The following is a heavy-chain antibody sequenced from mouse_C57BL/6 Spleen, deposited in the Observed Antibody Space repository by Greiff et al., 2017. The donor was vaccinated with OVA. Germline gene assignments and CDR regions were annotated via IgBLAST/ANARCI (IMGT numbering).Heavy chain of an antibody. CDR3: ARADYSNPWFAY. Sequence: EVKLMESGGGLVKPGGSLKLSCAASGFTFSSYAMSWVRQTPYTWLEWVATLSDGGSYTYYPDNVKGRFTISRDNAKNNLYLQMSHLKSEDTAMYYCARADYSNPWFAYWGQGTLVTVSA. V-gene: IGHV5-4*03. J-gene: IGHJ3*01. CDR2: LSDGGSYT. CDR1: GFTFSSYA. D-gene: IGHD2-5*01.